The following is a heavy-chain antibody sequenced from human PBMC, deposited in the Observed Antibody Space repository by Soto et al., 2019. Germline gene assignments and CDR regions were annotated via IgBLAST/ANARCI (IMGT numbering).Heavy chain of an antibody. Sequence: GESLKISCKGSGYSFTSYWISWVRQMPGKGLEWMGRIDPSDSYTNYSPSFQGHVTISADKSISTAYLQWSSLKASDTAMYCCARHGDYDYVWGSPYGMDVWGQGTTVTVSS. CDR3: ARHGDYDYVWGSPYGMDV. J-gene: IGHJ6*02. CDR2: IDPSDSYT. D-gene: IGHD3-16*01. CDR1: GYSFTSYW. V-gene: IGHV5-10-1*01.